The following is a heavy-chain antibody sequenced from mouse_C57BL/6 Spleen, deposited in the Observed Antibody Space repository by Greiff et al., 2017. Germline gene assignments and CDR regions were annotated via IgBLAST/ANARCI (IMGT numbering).Heavy chain of an antibody. CDR3: GRKTGGGMDY. Sequence: EVQGVESGGGLVKPGGSLKLSCAASGFTFSDYGMHWVRQAPEQGLEWVAYISSGSSTIYYADTVKGRFTISRANAKTTLCLQMTSMRSEDTAMYYCGRKTGGGMDYWGQGTSVTVSS. D-gene: IGHD4-1*01. CDR1: GFTFSDYG. J-gene: IGHJ4*01. CDR2: ISSGSSTI. V-gene: IGHV5-17*01.